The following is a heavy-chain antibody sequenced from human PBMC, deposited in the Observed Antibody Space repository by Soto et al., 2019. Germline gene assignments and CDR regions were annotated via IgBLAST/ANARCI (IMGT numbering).Heavy chain of an antibody. D-gene: IGHD1-20*01. J-gene: IGHJ4*02. CDR2: ITGSGDYT. Sequence: EVQLLESGGGLVQPGGSLRLSCVASGFTFSIYNMNWVRQPPGKGLEWVSVITGSGDYTNYVDSVKGRFTISRDNSKNTLYLQMNSLRAEDTAVYFCARRITSSFDYWGQGTLVTVSS. V-gene: IGHV3-23*01. CDR1: GFTFSIYN. CDR3: ARRITSSFDY.